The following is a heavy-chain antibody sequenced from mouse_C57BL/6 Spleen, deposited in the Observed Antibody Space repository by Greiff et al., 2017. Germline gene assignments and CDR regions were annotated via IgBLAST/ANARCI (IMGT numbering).Heavy chain of an antibody. Sequence: EVHLVESEGGLVQPGSSMKLSCTASGFTFSDYYMAWVRQVPEKGLEWVANINYDGSSTYYLASLKSRFIISRDNAKNILYLQMSSLKSEDTATYYCARDDYDYDGAWFAYGGQGTLVTVSA. V-gene: IGHV5-16*01. CDR3: ARDDYDYDGAWFAY. D-gene: IGHD2-4*01. CDR2: INYDGSST. CDR1: GFTFSDYY. J-gene: IGHJ3*01.